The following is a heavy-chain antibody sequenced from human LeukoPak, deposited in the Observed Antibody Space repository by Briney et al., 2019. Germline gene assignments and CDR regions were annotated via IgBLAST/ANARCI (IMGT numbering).Heavy chain of an antibody. CDR1: GFTVSSNY. Sequence: PRGSLRLSCAASGFTVSSNYMSWVRQAPGKGLEWVSVIYSGGSTYYADSVKGRFTISRDNSKNTLYLQMNSLRAEDTAVYYCARGVIAVAPYFDYWGQGTLVTVSS. J-gene: IGHJ4*02. D-gene: IGHD6-19*01. CDR3: ARGVIAVAPYFDY. V-gene: IGHV3-53*01. CDR2: IYSGGST.